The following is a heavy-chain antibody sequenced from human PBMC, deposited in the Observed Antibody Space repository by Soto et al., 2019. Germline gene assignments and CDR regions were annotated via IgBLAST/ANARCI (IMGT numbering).Heavy chain of an antibody. D-gene: IGHD6-13*01. Sequence: ASVKVSCKASGYTFTSYAMNWVRQAPGQGLEWMGWINTNTGNPTYAQGFTGRFVFSLDTSVSTAYLQMNSLRAEDTAVYYCAKVLEARQQLGRKNYYYYYGMDVWGQGTTVTVSS. J-gene: IGHJ6*02. CDR3: AKVLEARQQLGRKNYYYYYGMDV. V-gene: IGHV7-4-1*02. CDR2: INTNTGNP. CDR1: GYTFTSYA.